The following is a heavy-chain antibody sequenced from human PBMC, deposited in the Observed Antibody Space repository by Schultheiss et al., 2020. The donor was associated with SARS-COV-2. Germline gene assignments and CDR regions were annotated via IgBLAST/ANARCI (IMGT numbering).Heavy chain of an antibody. CDR2: INHSGST. D-gene: IGHD5-12*01. J-gene: IGHJ4*02. V-gene: IGHV4-34*01. CDR1: GGSLSAYY. CDR3: ARRVATGPAPFDY. Sequence: SQTLSLTCAAYGGSLSAYYCSWIRQSPGTGLEWIGEINHSGSTNYNPSLKSRVTISVDTSKNHFSLKMSSVTAADTAVYYCARRVATGPAPFDYWGQGTLVTVSS.